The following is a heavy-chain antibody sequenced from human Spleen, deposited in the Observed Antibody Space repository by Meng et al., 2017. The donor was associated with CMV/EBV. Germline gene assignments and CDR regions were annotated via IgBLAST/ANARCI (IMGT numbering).Heavy chain of an antibody. D-gene: IGHD6-19*01. V-gene: IGHV5-51*01. Sequence: GESLKISCKVSGYTFAHQWIGWVRQVPGKGLEWMGIIYPGDSDTRYSPSFQGQVTISADKSINTAYLQWSSLKASDTGMYYCATSSSGWPYFDYWGQGTLVTVSS. CDR2: IYPGDSDT. J-gene: IGHJ4*02. CDR3: ATSSSGWPYFDY. CDR1: GYTFAHQW.